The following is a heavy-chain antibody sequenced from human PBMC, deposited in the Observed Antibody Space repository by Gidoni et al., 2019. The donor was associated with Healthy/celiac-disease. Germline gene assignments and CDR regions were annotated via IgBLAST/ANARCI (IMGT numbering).Heavy chain of an antibody. CDR2: ISSSSSYI. CDR1: GFTFSSYS. Sequence: EVQLVESGGGLVKPGGSLSLSCAASGFTFSSYSMNWVRQAPGKGLEWVSSISSSSSYIYYADSVKGRFTISRDNAKNSLYLQMNSLRAEDTAVYYCARGIAVAGTPPDYWGQGTLVTVSS. V-gene: IGHV3-21*01. J-gene: IGHJ4*02. D-gene: IGHD6-19*01. CDR3: ARGIAVAGTPPDY.